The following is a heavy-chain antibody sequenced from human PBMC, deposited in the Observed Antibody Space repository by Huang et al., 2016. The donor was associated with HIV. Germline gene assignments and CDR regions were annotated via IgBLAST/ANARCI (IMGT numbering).Heavy chain of an antibody. J-gene: IGHJ2*01. CDR1: GFTFSNYP. D-gene: IGHD4-17*01. V-gene: IGHV3-30-3*01. CDR3: ARDVLRGLGYFDV. Sequence: QVQLVESGGGVVQPGGSLRLACAASGFTFSNYPMHWVRQAPGKGLGWVAGSSYDDGSTTYFADSVKGRFTISRDNSKNTVYLQMSSLRADDTAVFYCARDVLRGLGYFDVWGRGTLVTVSS. CDR2: SSYDDGSTT.